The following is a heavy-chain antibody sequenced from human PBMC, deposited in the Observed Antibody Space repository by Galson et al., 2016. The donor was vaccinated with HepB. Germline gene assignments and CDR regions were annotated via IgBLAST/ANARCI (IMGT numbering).Heavy chain of an antibody. J-gene: IGHJ4*02. Sequence: QSGAEVKKPGESLRISCKGSEYSFTVYWIGWVRQMPGKGLEWMGIIYPDDSDTRYSPSFQGQVTISVDKSISTAYLQWSSLRASDTATYYCAGWDYGDSGDDYWGQGTLVTVSS. CDR2: IYPDDSDT. V-gene: IGHV5-51*01. D-gene: IGHD4-17*01. CDR3: AGWDYGDSGDDY. CDR1: EYSFTVYW.